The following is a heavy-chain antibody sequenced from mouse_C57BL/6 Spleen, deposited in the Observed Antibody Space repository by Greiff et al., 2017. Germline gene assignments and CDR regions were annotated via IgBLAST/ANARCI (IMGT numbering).Heavy chain of an antibody. CDR2: INPNSGST. J-gene: IGHJ2*01. D-gene: IGHD1-1*01. V-gene: IGHV1-64*01. CDR1: GYTFPSYW. Sequence: QVQLQQPGAELVKPGASVKLSCKASGYTFPSYWMHWVKQRPGQGLEWIGMINPNSGSTNYNEKFKSKATLTVDKSSSTAYMQLSSLTSEDSAVYYCARYYGSSYDFDDWGQGTTLTVSS. CDR3: ARYYGSSYDFDD.